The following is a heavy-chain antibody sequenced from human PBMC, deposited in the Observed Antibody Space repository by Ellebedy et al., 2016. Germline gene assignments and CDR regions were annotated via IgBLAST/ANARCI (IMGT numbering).Heavy chain of an antibody. V-gene: IGHV3-7*01. CDR2: IKGDGSEK. Sequence: GGSLRLSXAASGFTFSNSWMSWVRQAPGKGLEWVANIKGDGSEKGYVDSVKGRFIISRDNSKNSLFLQLNSLRAEDTAMYFCSRELPYTAAGDNWGQGTLVTVSS. CDR3: SRELPYTAAGDN. D-gene: IGHD6-13*01. CDR1: GFTFSNSW. J-gene: IGHJ4*02.